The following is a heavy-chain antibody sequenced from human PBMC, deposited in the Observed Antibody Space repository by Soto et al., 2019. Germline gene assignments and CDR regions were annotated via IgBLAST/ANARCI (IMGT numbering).Heavy chain of an antibody. D-gene: IGHD3-22*01. CDR2: IRGLHGGT. J-gene: IGHJ4*02. Sequence: QVQLVQSGAEVKKPGASVKVSCKASGFTFSSYDITWVRQAPGQGLEWMGWIRGLHGGTDSAQMLEGRVTMTTDTSTSTAYMALRSLRSDDTAVYYWARGPPYDRLGPPTLDYFDFWGQGTLLTVSS. V-gene: IGHV1-18*01. CDR1: GFTFSSYD. CDR3: ARGPPYDRLGPPTLDYFDF.